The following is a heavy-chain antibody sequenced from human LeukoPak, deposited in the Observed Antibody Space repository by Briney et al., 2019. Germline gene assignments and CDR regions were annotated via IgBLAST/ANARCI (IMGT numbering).Heavy chain of an antibody. CDR1: GYTFTGYY. V-gene: IGHV1-2*02. CDR2: INPISGGT. CDR3: ARGRDSGITGTSAPLWDY. D-gene: IGHD1-20*01. J-gene: IGHJ4*02. Sequence: ASVWVSCKASGYTFTGYYMHWVRQAPGQGLEWMGWINPISGGTNYAQKFQGRVTMTRDTSISTAYMELSRLRSDDTAVYHCARGRDSGITGTSAPLWDYWGQGTLVTVSS.